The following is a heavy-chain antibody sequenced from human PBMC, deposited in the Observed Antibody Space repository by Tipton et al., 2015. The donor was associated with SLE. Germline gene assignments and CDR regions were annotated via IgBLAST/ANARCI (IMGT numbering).Heavy chain of an antibody. Sequence: TLSLTCTVSGGSISPSTYYWGWIRQPPGKGLEWIGSFSFIGSTYYNPSPKSRVTISVDTSKNQFSLRLTSVTAADTAVYYCARTLGAIAHTVYDAFDIWGQGKMVTVSS. CDR3: ARTLGAIAHTVYDAFDI. J-gene: IGHJ3*02. D-gene: IGHD1-26*01. V-gene: IGHV4-39*07. CDR1: GGSISPSTYY. CDR2: FSFIGST.